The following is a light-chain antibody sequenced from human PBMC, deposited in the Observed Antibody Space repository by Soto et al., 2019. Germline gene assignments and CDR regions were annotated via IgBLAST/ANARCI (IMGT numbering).Light chain of an antibody. CDR3: CSYAGTNTHVV. Sequence: QSVLTQPASVSGSPGQSITISCTGTTFNVGTYNFVSWYQQHPGKAPKLIIYEGAKRPSGVSDRFSGSKSGNTASLRISGLQAEDEGVYYCCSYAGTNTHVVFGGGTKVTVL. CDR2: EGA. J-gene: IGLJ2*01. CDR1: TFNVGTYNF. V-gene: IGLV2-23*01.